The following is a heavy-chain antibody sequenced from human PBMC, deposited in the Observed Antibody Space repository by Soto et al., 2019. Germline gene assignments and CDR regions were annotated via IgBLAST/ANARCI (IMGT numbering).Heavy chain of an antibody. V-gene: IGHV3-7*04. CDR3: ARATGADEEDY. CDR2: MNEYGSER. Sequence: EVQLVESGGGLVQPGGSLRLSCSASGFIFSSYWMSWLRQAPGKGLEWVASMNEYGSERYYVDSVKGRFTISRDNAKNRLYLQMVSMRDEDTAVYYCARATGADEEDYWGQVTLVTVCS. D-gene: IGHD3-10*01. J-gene: IGHJ4*02. CDR1: GFIFSSYW.